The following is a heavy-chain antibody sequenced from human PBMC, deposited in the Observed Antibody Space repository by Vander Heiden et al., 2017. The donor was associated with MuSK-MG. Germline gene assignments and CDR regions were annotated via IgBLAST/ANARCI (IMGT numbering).Heavy chain of an antibody. V-gene: IGHV3-23*01. J-gene: IGHJ4*02. D-gene: IGHD6-13*01. CDR3: ARDTSSWYY. CDR1: GFTFSSYG. CDR2: IGGSGGNT. Sequence: EAQLLESGGGLVQPGGFLRLPCGASGFTFSSYGRDWVSQARGKGLGCGTGIGGSGGNTYYAEIVKGQFTISRDNAKNTLYLQMNSLRAEDTAVYYCARDTSSWYYWGPGTLVTVSS.